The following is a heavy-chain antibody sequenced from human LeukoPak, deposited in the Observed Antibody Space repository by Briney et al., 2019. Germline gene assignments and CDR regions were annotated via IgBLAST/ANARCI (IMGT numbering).Heavy chain of an antibody. Sequence: PSETLSLTCSVSSVTICTYYWIWLRQPPAKGLEWMGFFSYSGSTKYNPSLKSRVTMSVDTSKNRFSLKLSSVTAAATAVYYCASMYSGTSYYFDYWGQGTLVTVSS. CDR2: FSYSGST. D-gene: IGHD1-26*01. V-gene: IGHV4-59*01. CDR1: SVTICTYY. CDR3: ASMYSGTSYYFDY. J-gene: IGHJ4*02.